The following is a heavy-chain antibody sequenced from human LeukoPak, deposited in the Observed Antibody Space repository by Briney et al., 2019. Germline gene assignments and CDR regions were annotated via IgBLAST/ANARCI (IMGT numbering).Heavy chain of an antibody. CDR2: IGTNVDRT. CDR3: VKDLARYYDTSGYEYFDY. J-gene: IGHJ4*02. CDR1: GFTISSYA. V-gene: IGHV3-23*01. Sequence: AGTLSLTCVASGFTISSYAMSWVRQAPGKGLEWVSLIGTNVDRTFYADFVKGRFTISRDNSKNTLYLHMNSLRVEDTAVYYCVKDLARYYDTSGYEYFDYWGQGTLVSVSS. D-gene: IGHD3-22*01.